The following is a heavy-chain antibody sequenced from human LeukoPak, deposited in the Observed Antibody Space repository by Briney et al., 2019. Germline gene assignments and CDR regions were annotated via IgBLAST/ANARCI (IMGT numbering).Heavy chain of an antibody. D-gene: IGHD3-10*01. Sequence: GASVKVSCKASGYTFTGYYMHWVRQAPGQGLEWMGRINPNSGGTNYAQKFQGRVTMTRDTSISTAYMELSRLRSDDTAVYYCAKRSGSYYHEAVDIWGQGTMVTVSS. CDR1: GYTFTGYY. CDR3: AKRSGSYYHEAVDI. CDR2: INPNSGGT. J-gene: IGHJ3*02. V-gene: IGHV1-2*06.